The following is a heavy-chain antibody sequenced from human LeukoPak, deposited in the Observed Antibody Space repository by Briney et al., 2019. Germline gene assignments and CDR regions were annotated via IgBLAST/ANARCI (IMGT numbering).Heavy chain of an antibody. J-gene: IGHJ3*02. CDR2: ISYDGSNK. V-gene: IGHV3-30*19. CDR3: ARDRWYYYDSSDYYHDAFDI. CDR1: GFTFSSYG. Sequence: GGSLRLSCAASGFTFSSYGMHWVRQAPGKGLECGAVISYDGSNKYYADSVKGRFTISRDNSKNTLYLQMNSLRAEDTAVYYCARDRWYYYDSSDYYHDAFDIWGQGTMVTVSS. D-gene: IGHD3-22*01.